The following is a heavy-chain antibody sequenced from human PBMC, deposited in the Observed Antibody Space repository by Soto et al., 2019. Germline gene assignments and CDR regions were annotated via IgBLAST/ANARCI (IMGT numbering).Heavy chain of an antibody. Sequence: EVQLVESGGGLVQPGGSLRLSCAASGFTVSSHYINWVRQAPGKGLDWVSVIYNSGTSFYADSVKGRFTVSRDTAKNSVFLQMSILRAEDTAVYFCARGTWIVRGLIPDAFDIWGQGTMVTVSS. CDR3: ARGTWIVRGLIPDAFDI. J-gene: IGHJ3*02. CDR1: GFTVSSHY. CDR2: IYNSGTS. V-gene: IGHV3-66*01. D-gene: IGHD3-10*01.